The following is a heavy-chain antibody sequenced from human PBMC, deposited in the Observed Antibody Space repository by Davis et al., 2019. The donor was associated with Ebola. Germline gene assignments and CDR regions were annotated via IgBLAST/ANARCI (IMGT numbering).Heavy chain of an antibody. D-gene: IGHD3-22*01. V-gene: IGHV3-33*01. J-gene: IGHJ4*02. Sequence: PGRSLRPSCPASAFTFSSYGMHWVRQAPGKGLEWVAVIWYDGTNNYYADSVKGRFTISRDNSKNTLYLQMNSLRAEDTAVYYCARGGSRYDSSGYYYPLWYWGQGTLVTVSS. CDR1: AFTFSSYG. CDR3: ARGGSRYDSSGYYYPLWY. CDR2: IWYDGTNN.